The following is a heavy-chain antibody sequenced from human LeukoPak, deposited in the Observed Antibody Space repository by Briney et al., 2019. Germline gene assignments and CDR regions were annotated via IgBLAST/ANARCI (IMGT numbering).Heavy chain of an antibody. CDR1: GFTFSSYW. Sequence: GGSLRLSCAASGFTFSSYWMSWVRQAPGKGLEWVANVKQDGSEKYYVDSVKGRFTISRDNAKNSLYLQMNSLRAEDTAVYYCARDDRGNWFDPWGQGTLVTVSS. J-gene: IGHJ5*02. V-gene: IGHV3-7*01. D-gene: IGHD3-10*01. CDR3: ARDDRGNWFDP. CDR2: VKQDGSEK.